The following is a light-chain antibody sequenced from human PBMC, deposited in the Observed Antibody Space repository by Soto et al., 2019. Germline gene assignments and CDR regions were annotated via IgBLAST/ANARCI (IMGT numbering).Light chain of an antibody. J-gene: IGKJ4*01. CDR1: QDINKW. CDR2: TES. V-gene: IGKV1-12*01. CDR3: QQGKSFPLT. Sequence: DIQMTQSASSVSASVGDTVTITCRASQDINKWFAWYQQKPGLAPNLVIYTESRLHGGGPARFSRSASGTNFSLTISSRPPEDVGNYYGQQGKSFPLTFGGGTKVDI.